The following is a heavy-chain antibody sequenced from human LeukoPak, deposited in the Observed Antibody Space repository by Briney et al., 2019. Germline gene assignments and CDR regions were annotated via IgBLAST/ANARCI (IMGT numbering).Heavy chain of an antibody. J-gene: IGHJ4*02. V-gene: IGHV1-69*05. CDR3: ARGEKRWLQSGFDY. D-gene: IGHD5-24*01. CDR1: GGTFSSYA. CDR2: IIPIFGTA. Sequence: SVKVSCKASGGTFSSYAISWVRQAPGQGLEWMGGIIPIFGTANYAQKYQGRVTITTDESTSTAYMELSSLRSGDTAVYYCARGEKRWLQSGFDYWGQGTLVTVSS.